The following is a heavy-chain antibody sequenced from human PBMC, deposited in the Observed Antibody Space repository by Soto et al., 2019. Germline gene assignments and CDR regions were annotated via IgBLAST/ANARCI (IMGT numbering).Heavy chain of an antibody. CDR1: GGSISSSSYY. V-gene: IGHV4-39*01. Sequence: SETLSLTCTVSGGSISSSSYYWGWIRQPPGKGLEWIGSIYYSGSTYYNPSLKSRVTISVDTSKNQFSLKLSSVTAADTAVYYCARHMDYYGSGSYYKDGMDVWGQGTTVTVPS. CDR2: IYYSGST. D-gene: IGHD3-10*01. J-gene: IGHJ6*02. CDR3: ARHMDYYGSGSYYKDGMDV.